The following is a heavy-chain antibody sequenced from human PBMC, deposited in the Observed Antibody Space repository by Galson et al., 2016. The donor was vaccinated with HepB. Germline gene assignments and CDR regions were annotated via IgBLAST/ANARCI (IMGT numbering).Heavy chain of an antibody. D-gene: IGHD3-10*01. J-gene: IGHJ6*02. Sequence: SVKVSCKASGGTFGSYVINWVRQPPGQGLEWMGGLIPIFSSPNYAHKFQGRVTITADESTNTVYMELSSLRFDDADLYYCARRALDNGEYYAMDVWGQGTTVTVSS. CDR2: LIPIFSSP. CDR1: GGTFGSYV. CDR3: ARRALDNGEYYAMDV. V-gene: IGHV1-69*13.